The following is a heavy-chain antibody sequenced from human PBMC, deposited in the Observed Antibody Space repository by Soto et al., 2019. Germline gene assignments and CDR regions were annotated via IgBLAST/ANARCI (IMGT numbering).Heavy chain of an antibody. CDR3: ARYYRGSGRYFFDY. CDR2: INQDGGVT. V-gene: IGHV3-7*03. J-gene: IGHJ4*02. Sequence: GGSLRLSCVASGFTFISSFMGWIRQAPGKGLEWVANINQDGGVTYYVDSVEGRFTISRDNTKDSLYLQMNSLRGEDTAIYYCARYYRGSGRYFFDYWGQGTPVTVS. D-gene: IGHD6-19*01. CDR1: GFTFISSF.